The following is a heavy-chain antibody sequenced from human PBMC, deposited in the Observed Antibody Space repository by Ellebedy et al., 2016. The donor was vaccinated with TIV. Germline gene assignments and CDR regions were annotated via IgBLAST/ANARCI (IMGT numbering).Heavy chain of an antibody. CDR2: IKEDGSDT. D-gene: IGHD5-12*01. CDR3: VREKWQFDY. CDR1: GFSFSGYW. J-gene: IGHJ4*02. Sequence: GESLKISCAASGFSFSGYWMSWVRQAPGGGLEWVANIKEDGSDTNYVDSTKGRFTISRDNAKNSLYLQMNSLRVEDTAIYYCVREKWQFDYWGQGTLVTVSS. V-gene: IGHV3-7*03.